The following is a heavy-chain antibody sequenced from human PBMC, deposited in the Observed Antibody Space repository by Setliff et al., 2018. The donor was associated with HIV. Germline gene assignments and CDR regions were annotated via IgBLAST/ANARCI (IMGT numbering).Heavy chain of an antibody. CDR2: DNPDNVVL. D-gene: IGHD7-27*01. J-gene: IGHJ3*02. Sequence: ASVKVSCKASAYSFSKYGIHWVRQAPGQGLGWMGWDNPDNVVLKSAQKFQGRVTMTRDTSINTAYMELSSLKSDDTAVYYCASPSFWGAGARNIDAFDMWGQGTLVTVSS. CDR3: ASPSFWGAGARNIDAFDM. CDR1: AYSFSKYG. V-gene: IGHV1-2*02.